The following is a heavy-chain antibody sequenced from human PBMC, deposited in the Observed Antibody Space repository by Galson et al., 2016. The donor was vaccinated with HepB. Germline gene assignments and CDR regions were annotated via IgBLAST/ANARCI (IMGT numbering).Heavy chain of an antibody. J-gene: IGHJ5*02. D-gene: IGHD2-15*01. CDR1: WFSLNTTGVG. CDR3: AHRFPCSGGSCYDFDP. Sequence: PALVTPTQTLTLTCTFSWFSLNTTGVGVGWIRQPPGKALEWLALIYSDDDKRYSPSLKTRLTITKDTSKHQVVLTMANIDPVDTATYYCAHRFPCSGGSCYDFDPWGQGTLVTVSS. V-gene: IGHV2-5*02. CDR2: IYSDDDK.